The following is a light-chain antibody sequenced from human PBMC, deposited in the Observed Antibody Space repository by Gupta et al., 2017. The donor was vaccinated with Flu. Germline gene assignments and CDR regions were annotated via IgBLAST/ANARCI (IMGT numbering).Light chain of an antibody. CDR3: EAWDDSLSGYVV. Sequence: QSVLTQPPSASGTPGQRVTISCSGSSSNIGSNYVYCYQQLPGTAPKLLLYGNNKRPSGVPERVSGSKSGTSAALAISGLRSAEGADYYCEAWDDSLSGYVVFGGGTKLTVL. CDR2: GNN. CDR1: SSNIGSNY. J-gene: IGLJ2*01. V-gene: IGLV1-47*01.